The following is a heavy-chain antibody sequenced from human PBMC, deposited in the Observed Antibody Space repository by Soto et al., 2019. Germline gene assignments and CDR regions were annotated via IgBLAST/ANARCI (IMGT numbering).Heavy chain of an antibody. CDR1: GGSISSGGYY. CDR2: IYYSGST. V-gene: IGHV4-31*03. J-gene: IGHJ5*02. D-gene: IGHD3-9*01. CDR3: ARVNDILTGFFDP. Sequence: SETLSLTCTVSGGSISSGGYYWSGSRHHPGTGLEWIGYIYYSGSTYYNQSLKSRVTISVDTYKNQFSLKLSSVTAADTAVYYCARVNDILTGFFDPWGQGTLVPVSS.